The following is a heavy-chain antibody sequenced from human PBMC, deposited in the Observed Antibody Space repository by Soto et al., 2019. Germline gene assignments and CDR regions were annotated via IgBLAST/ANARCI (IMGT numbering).Heavy chain of an antibody. Sequence: EVQLVESGGGLVQPWVSLRLSCAASGFSFSTYWMHWVRQAPGTGLVWVSRLDNDGTNTRYADSVKGRFTVSRDNVKNTVYLQMDSLRAEDTAVYYCAGDGGTYFDYWGQGTLVTVSS. V-gene: IGHV3-74*01. CDR3: AGDGGTYFDY. CDR1: GFSFSTYW. J-gene: IGHJ4*02. CDR2: LDNDGTNT. D-gene: IGHD3-16*01.